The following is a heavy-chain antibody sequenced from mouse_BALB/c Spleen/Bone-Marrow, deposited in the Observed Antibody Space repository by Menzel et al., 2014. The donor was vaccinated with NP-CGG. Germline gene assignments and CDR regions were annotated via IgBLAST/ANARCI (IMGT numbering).Heavy chain of an antibody. CDR3: ARDPLYGYDYYAMDY. Sequence: QVQLKHSGPGLVAPSQSLSITCTVSGFSLTSYGVHWVRQPPGKGLEWLGVIWAGGSTNYNSALMSRLSISKDNSKSQVFLKMNSLQTDDTAMYYCARDPLYGYDYYAMDYWGQGTSVTVSS. CDR1: GFSLTSYG. J-gene: IGHJ4*01. D-gene: IGHD2-2*01. V-gene: IGHV2-9*02. CDR2: IWAGGST.